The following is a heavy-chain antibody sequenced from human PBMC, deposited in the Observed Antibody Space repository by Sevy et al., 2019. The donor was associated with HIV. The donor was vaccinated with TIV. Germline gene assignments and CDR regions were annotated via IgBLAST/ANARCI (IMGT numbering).Heavy chain of an antibody. D-gene: IGHD2-15*01. CDR3: ARDGSNPSYRLAAQDSFDY. J-gene: IGHJ4*02. V-gene: IGHV3-74*01. Sequence: GGSLRLSCVASAFTFSNYWMHWVRQAPGKGLVWVSRINSDGSSRSYADSVKGRFTISRDNARNTLYLQMDSLSAEDTAIYYCARDGSNPSYRLAAQDSFDYWGQGALVTVSS. CDR1: AFTFSNYW. CDR2: INSDGSSR.